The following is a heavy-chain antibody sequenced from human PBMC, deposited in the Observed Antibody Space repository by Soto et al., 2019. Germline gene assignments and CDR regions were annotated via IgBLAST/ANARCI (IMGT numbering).Heavy chain of an antibody. CDR2: IYWDDDK. CDR3: AHSLIASADIDDAFDI. J-gene: IGHJ3*02. CDR1: GFSLSTSGVG. D-gene: IGHD6-13*01. Sequence: QITLKESGPTLVKPTQTLTLTCTFSGFSLSTSGVGVGWIRQPPGKALEWLALIYWDDDKRYSPSLKSRLTITKDTSKNQVVLTMTNMETIDTATYYCAHSLIASADIDDAFDIWGQGTMVTVSS. V-gene: IGHV2-5*02.